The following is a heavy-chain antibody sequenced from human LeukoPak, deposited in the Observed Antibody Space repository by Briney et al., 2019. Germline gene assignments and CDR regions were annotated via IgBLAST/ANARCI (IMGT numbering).Heavy chain of an antibody. D-gene: IGHD1-26*01. J-gene: IGHJ4*02. CDR1: GITFSSYA. CDR3: ARGMVGASLDY. Sequence: GGSLRLSCAASGITFSSYAMHWVRQAPGKGLEWVALISYDGSNEYYADSVKGRFTISRDNSKNTMYLQMNSLRAEDTAVYYCARGMVGASLDYWGQGTRVTVSS. CDR2: ISYDGSNE. V-gene: IGHV3-30-3*01.